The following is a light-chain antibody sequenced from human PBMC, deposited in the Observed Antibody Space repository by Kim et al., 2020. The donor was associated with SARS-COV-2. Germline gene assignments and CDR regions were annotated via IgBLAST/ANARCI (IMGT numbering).Light chain of an antibody. V-gene: IGLV2-14*01. Sequence: YDYVSWFQKHPGKAPKPMIYEVSKRPSGVSNPFSGSKSGNTASLAILGLQAEDEGDYYCSSYASRDTWVFGGGTQLTVL. CDR3: SSYASRDTWV. CDR2: EVS. CDR1: YDY. J-gene: IGLJ3*02.